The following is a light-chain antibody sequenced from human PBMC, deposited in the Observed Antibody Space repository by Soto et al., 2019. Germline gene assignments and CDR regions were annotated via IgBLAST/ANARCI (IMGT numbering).Light chain of an antibody. J-gene: IGKJ2*01. CDR3: QQYKSYSYT. CDR2: DAS. CDR1: ESISNW. Sequence: DIPMTQSPSILSASVGDRVAITCRANESISNWLAWYQQTPGKAPKVLIYDASRLQSGVPVRFSGSGSGTEFTLTISSLQPDDIATYYCQQYKSYSYTFGQGTNLEI. V-gene: IGKV1-5*01.